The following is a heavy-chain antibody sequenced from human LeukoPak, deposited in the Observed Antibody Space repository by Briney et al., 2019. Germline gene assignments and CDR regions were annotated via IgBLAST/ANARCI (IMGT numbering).Heavy chain of an antibody. CDR2: ISGGGGGT. Sequence: GGSLRLSCAASGFTLRGYGMSWVRQAPGKGLEWVSVISGGGGGTNYADSVKGRFTISRDISKSTLYLQMNSLRAEDTAIYYCARHGYGSGSSYPHYYYGMDVWGKGTTVTVSS. CDR3: ARHGYGSGSSYPHYYYGMDV. J-gene: IGHJ6*04. V-gene: IGHV3-23*01. D-gene: IGHD3-10*01. CDR1: GFTLRGYG.